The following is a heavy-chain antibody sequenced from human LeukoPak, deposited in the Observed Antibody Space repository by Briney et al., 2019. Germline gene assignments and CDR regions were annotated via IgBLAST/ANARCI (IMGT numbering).Heavy chain of an antibody. CDR1: GFTFSSYA. V-gene: IGHV3-23*01. CDR3: AKDPNKVGYDGLFDY. J-gene: IGHJ4*02. Sequence: PGGSLRLSCAASGFTFSSYAMSWVRQAPGKGLEWVSAISGSGGSTYYADSMKGRFTISRDNSKNTLYLQMNSLRAEDTAVYYCAKDPNKVGYDGLFDYWGQGTLVTVSS. CDR2: ISGSGGST. D-gene: IGHD5-12*01.